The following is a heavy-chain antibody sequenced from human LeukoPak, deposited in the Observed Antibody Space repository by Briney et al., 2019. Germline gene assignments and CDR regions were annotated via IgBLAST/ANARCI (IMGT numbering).Heavy chain of an antibody. CDR1: GFTVSNAW. V-gene: IGHV3-15*07. Sequence: GGSLRLSCAASGFTVSNAWMNWVRQAPGKGLEWVGRIKSKTDGGTTDYAAPVKGRFTISRDDSKNTLYLQMNSLKTEDTAVYYCTTGGGGPPAYYYYYYGMDVWGQGTTVTVSS. CDR3: TTGGGGPPAYYYYYYGMDV. J-gene: IGHJ6*02. CDR2: IKSKTDGGTT. D-gene: IGHD2-15*01.